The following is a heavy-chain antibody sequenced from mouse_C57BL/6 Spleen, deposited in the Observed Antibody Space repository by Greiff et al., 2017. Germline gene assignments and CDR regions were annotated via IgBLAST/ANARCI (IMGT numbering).Heavy chain of an antibody. CDR2: IHPNSGST. V-gene: IGHV1-64*01. Sequence: QVHVKQPGAELVKPGASVKLSCKASGYTFTSYWMHWVKQRPGQGLEWIGMIHPNSGSTNYNEKFKSKATLTVDKSSSTAYMQLSSLTSEDSAVYYCARSDSNYIDYWGQGTTLTVSS. CDR3: ARSDSNYIDY. J-gene: IGHJ2*01. D-gene: IGHD2-5*01. CDR1: GYTFTSYW.